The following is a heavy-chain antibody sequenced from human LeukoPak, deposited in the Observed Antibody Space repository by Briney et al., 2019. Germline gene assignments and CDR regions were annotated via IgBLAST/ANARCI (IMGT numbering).Heavy chain of an antibody. CDR2: IYYSGST. D-gene: IGHD3-9*01. Sequence: PSETLSLTCTVSGGSISSYYWSWIRQPPGKGLEWIGYIYYSGSTNYNPSLKSRVTISVDTSKNQFSLKLSSVTAADTAVYYCASQKPYYDILTGYYRDAFDIWGQGTMVTASS. CDR1: GGSISSYY. V-gene: IGHV4-59*01. CDR3: ASQKPYYDILTGYYRDAFDI. J-gene: IGHJ3*02.